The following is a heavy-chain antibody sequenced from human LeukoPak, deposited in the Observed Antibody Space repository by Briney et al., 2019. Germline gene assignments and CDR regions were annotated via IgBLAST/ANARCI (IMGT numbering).Heavy chain of an antibody. CDR2: IYHSGST. Sequence: PSGTLSLTCAVSGDSVSSGNWWSWVRQPPGKGLEWIGEIYHSGSTNYNPSLKSRVTISVDKSENQFSLRLSSVTAADTAVYYCARDESRTSLDYWGQGTLVTVSS. J-gene: IGHJ4*02. CDR3: ARDESRTSLDY. D-gene: IGHD3/OR15-3a*01. V-gene: IGHV4-4*02. CDR1: GDSVSSGNW.